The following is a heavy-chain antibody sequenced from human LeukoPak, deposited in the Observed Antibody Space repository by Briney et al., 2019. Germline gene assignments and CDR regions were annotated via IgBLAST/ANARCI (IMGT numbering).Heavy chain of an antibody. CDR3: ARATPYFDY. CDR1: GYTFTGYY. Sequence: ASVKVSCKAFGYTFTGYYMHWVRQAPGQGLGWMGWINLNSGVTNYAQKFQGRVTMTRDTSISTAYMELSRLRSDDAAVYYCARATPYFDYWGQGTLVTVSS. V-gene: IGHV1-2*02. J-gene: IGHJ4*02. CDR2: INLNSGVT.